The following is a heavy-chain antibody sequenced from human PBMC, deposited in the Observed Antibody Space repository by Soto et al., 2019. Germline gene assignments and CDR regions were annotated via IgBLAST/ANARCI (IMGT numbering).Heavy chain of an antibody. D-gene: IGHD2-21*02. Sequence: PSETLSLTCTVSGGSIRVQSYYWTWIRQTPGKGLEWIGSIYYSGSTYNNPSLRSRVSMSIDTSKDQFSLKLKSVTAADTALYFCARQRTSVVTQAYFDVWGPGSLVTVSS. CDR3: ARQRTSVVTQAYFDV. CDR1: GGSIRVQSYY. CDR2: IYYSGST. J-gene: IGHJ4*02. V-gene: IGHV4-39*01.